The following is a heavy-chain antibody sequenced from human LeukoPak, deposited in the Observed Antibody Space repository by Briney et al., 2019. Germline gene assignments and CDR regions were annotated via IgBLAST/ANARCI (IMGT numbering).Heavy chain of an antibody. V-gene: IGHV1-18*04. CDR1: GHTFTGDF. CDR3: ARENGSGWYYFDY. D-gene: IGHD6-19*01. J-gene: IGHJ4*02. Sequence: GASVKVSCKASGHTFTGDFMHWVRQAPGQGLEWMGWISAYNGNTNYAQKLQGRVTMTTDTSTSTAYMELRSLRSDDTAVYYCARENGSGWYYFDYWGQGTLVTVSS. CDR2: ISAYNGNT.